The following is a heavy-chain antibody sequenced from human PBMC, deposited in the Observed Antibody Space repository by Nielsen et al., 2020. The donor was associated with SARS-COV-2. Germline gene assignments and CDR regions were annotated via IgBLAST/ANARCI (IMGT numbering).Heavy chain of an antibody. D-gene: IGHD6-19*01. Sequence: SETLSLTCAVYGGSFSAYYWSWIRQPPGQGLEWIGEINHNGITNYNPSLKSRVTISVDTSKNQFSLKLSSVTAADTAVYYCARDALGQWLFAQHWGQGTLVTVSS. J-gene: IGHJ1*01. CDR3: ARDALGQWLFAQH. V-gene: IGHV4-34*01. CDR2: INHNGIT. CDR1: GGSFSAYY.